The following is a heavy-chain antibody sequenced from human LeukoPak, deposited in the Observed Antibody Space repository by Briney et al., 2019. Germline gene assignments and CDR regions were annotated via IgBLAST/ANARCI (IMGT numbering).Heavy chain of an antibody. CDR3: ARIVVGPFDY. J-gene: IGHJ4*02. CDR1: GFTLSSYW. Sequence: PGGSLRLSCAASGFTLSSYWMSWVRQAPGKGLEWVANIKQDGSEKYYVDSVKGRFTISRDNAKNSLYLQMNSLRAEDTAVYYCARIVVGPFDYWGQGTLVTVSS. V-gene: IGHV3-7*01. CDR2: IKQDGSEK. D-gene: IGHD3-22*01.